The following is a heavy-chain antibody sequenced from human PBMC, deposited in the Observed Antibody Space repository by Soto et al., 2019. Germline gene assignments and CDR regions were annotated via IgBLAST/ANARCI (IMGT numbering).Heavy chain of an antibody. V-gene: IGHV3-48*01. Sequence: GGSLRLSCAAPGFTFSSYSMNWVRQAPGKGLEWVSYISSSSSIIYYADSVKGRFTISRDNAKNSLYLQMNSLRAEDTAVYYCARDSGSGYSSGWGQGTLVTVSS. CDR1: GFTFSSYS. CDR2: ISSSSSII. J-gene: IGHJ4*02. CDR3: ARDSGSGYSSG. D-gene: IGHD6-19*01.